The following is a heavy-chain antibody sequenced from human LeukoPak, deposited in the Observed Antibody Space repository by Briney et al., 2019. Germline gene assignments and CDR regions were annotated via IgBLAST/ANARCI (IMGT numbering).Heavy chain of an antibody. D-gene: IGHD3-16*01. V-gene: IGHV3-66*01. J-gene: IGHJ5*02. CDR1: GFTVSSNY. Sequence: GGSLRLSCAASGFTVSSNYMSWVRQAPGKGLEWVSVIYSGGSTYHADSVKGRFTISRDNSKNTLYLQMNSLRAEDTAVYYCARENYDYVWGSSSWFDPWGQGTLVTVSS. CDR3: ARENYDYVWGSSSWFDP. CDR2: IYSGGST.